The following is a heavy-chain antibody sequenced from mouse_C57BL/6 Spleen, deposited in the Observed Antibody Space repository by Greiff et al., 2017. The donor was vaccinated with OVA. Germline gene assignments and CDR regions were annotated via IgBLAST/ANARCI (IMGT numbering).Heavy chain of an antibody. Sequence: QVQLQQSGAELVRPGASVKLSCKASGYTFTDYYINWVKQRPGQGLEWIARIYPGSGNTYYNEKFKGKATLTAEKSSSTAYMQLSSLTSEDSAVYYCARWGWEDFDYWGQGTTLTVSS. CDR2: IYPGSGNT. V-gene: IGHV1-76*01. J-gene: IGHJ2*01. CDR1: GYTFTDYY. D-gene: IGHD3-3*01. CDR3: ARWGWEDFDY.